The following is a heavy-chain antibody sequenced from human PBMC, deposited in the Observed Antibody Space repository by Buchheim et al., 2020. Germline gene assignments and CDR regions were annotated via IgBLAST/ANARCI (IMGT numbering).Heavy chain of an antibody. CDR2: ISSSSSTI. CDR3: ARDQEYSSSSGLNY. Sequence: EVQLVESGGGLVQPGGSLRLSCAASGFTFSSYSMNWVRQAPGKGLEWVSYISSSSSTIYYADSVKGRFTISRDNAKNSLYLQMNSLGAEDTAVYYCARDQEYSSSSGLNYWGQGTL. D-gene: IGHD6-6*01. CDR1: GFTFSSYS. J-gene: IGHJ4*02. V-gene: IGHV3-48*01.